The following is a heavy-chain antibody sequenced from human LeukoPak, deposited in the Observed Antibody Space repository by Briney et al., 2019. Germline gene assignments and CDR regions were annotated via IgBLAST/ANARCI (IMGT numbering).Heavy chain of an antibody. CDR2: ISSSSSAM. D-gene: IGHD6-19*01. V-gene: IGHV3-48*02. J-gene: IGHJ4*02. CDR3: ARGLNRYISGWHFDF. CDR1: GFTLSDYN. Sequence: GGSLRLSCAASGFTLSDYNMNWVRQAPGKGLEWVPYISSSSSAMYYADSVRGRFTISRDNAKSSLYLQMKSLREEDTAVYFCARGLNRYISGWHFDFWGQGTLVTVSS.